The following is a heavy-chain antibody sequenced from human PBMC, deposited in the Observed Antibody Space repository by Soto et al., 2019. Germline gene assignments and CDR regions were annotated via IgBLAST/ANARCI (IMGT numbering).Heavy chain of an antibody. CDR1: GFTFSSYA. Sequence: GGSLRLSCAASGFTFSSYAMSWVRQAPGKGLEWVSAISGSGGSTYYADSVKGRFTISRDNSKNTLYLQMNSLRAEDTAVYYWAKDPPRGGSWYGDDAFDIWGQGTMVTVSS. J-gene: IGHJ3*02. CDR3: AKDPPRGGSWYGDDAFDI. D-gene: IGHD6-13*01. CDR2: ISGSGGST. V-gene: IGHV3-23*01.